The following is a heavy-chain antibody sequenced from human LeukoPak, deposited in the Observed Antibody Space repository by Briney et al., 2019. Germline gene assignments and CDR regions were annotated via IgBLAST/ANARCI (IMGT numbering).Heavy chain of an antibody. V-gene: IGHV3-48*02. Sequence: GGSLRLSCAVSGFTFSSYSMNWVRQAPGKGLEWVSHITASGTAMFYADSVKGRFTISRDNAKNSLYLQMNSLRDEDTAVYYCASSGSYRFDYWGQGTLVTVSS. CDR3: ASSGSYRFDY. D-gene: IGHD1-26*01. CDR1: GFTFSSYS. J-gene: IGHJ4*02. CDR2: ITASGTAM.